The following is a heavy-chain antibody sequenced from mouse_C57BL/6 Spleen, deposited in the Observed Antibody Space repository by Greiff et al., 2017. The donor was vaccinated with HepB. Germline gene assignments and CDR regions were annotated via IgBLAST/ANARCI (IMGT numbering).Heavy chain of an antibody. CDR3: ARSYGKKEDYYAMDY. J-gene: IGHJ4*01. D-gene: IGHD2-1*01. Sequence: VQLQQPGAELVKPGASVKLSCKASGYTFTSYWMQWVKQRPGQGLEWIGEIDPSDSYTNYNQKFKGKATLTVDTSSSTAYMQLSSLTSEDSAVYYCARSYGKKEDYYAMDYWGQGTSVTVSS. CDR2: IDPSDSYT. CDR1: GYTFTSYW. V-gene: IGHV1-50*01.